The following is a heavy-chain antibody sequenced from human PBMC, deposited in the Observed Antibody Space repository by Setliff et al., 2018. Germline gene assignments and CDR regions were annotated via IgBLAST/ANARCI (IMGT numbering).Heavy chain of an antibody. CDR1: GYSFTSND. CDR2: LNPSSGNT. D-gene: IGHD1-26*01. V-gene: IGHV1-8*03. Sequence: ASVKVSCKASGYSFTSNDINWVRQATGQGPEWMGWLNPSSGNTGYAPKFQGRVTITRSTSLSTAYMELSSLRSEDTAVYYCAIPSSGNFYFDYWGQGTLVTVSS. CDR3: AIPSSGNFYFDY. J-gene: IGHJ4*02.